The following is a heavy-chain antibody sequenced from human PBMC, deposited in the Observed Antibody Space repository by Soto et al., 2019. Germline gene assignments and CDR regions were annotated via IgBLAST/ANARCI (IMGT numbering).Heavy chain of an antibody. V-gene: IGHV1-8*01. CDR3: ARLSEESSSSNYYYFYMVV. CDR2: MNPQTGNT. CDR1: GYTFTRYY. D-gene: IGHD6-6*01. Sequence: QVQLVQSGSEGKEPGASMKISCQASGYTFTRYYITWVRQATGQGLEWMGWMNPQTGNTAYAEKFQGRVTMTRSTSINTAYMELSALRSEDTAVYYCARLSEESSSSNYYYFYMVVWGKGSTVTVCS. J-gene: IGHJ6*03.